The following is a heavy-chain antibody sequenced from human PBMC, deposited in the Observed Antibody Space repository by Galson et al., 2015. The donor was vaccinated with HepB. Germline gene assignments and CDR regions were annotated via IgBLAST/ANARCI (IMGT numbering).Heavy chain of an antibody. V-gene: IGHV3-23*01. D-gene: IGHD5-24*01. CDR1: GFTFSSYA. CDR3: AKEVFEMATISPFHY. Sequence: SLRLSCAASGFTFSSYAMSWVRQAPGKGLEWVSAISGSGGSTYYADSVKGRFTISRDNSKNTLSLQINSLRADDTAVYYCAKEVFEMATISPFHYWGQGTLVTVSS. CDR2: ISGSGGST. J-gene: IGHJ4*02.